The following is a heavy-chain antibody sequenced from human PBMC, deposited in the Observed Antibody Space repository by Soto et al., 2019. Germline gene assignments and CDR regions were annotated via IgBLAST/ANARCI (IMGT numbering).Heavy chain of an antibody. Sequence: EVQLMESGGGLIQPGGSLRLSCAASGFIVSTNYMTWVRQAPGKGLECVSVIYTGGSTYYADSVKGRLTISRDNSKNTLYLQMNSLRAEDMAVYYCARVFDAFDIWGQGTMVTVSS. CDR2: IYTGGST. CDR3: ARVFDAFDI. J-gene: IGHJ3*02. V-gene: IGHV3-53*01. CDR1: GFIVSTNY.